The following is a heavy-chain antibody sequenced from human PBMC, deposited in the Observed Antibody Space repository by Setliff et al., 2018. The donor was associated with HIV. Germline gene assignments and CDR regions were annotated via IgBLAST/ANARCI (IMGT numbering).Heavy chain of an antibody. CDR2: IYYSGST. D-gene: IGHD3-16*01. CDR3: ARDPGGGTFDL. CDR1: GGSISSGVYY. J-gene: IGHJ2*01. V-gene: IGHV4-31*03. Sequence: SETLSLTCTVSGGSISSGVYYWSWIRQHSGKGLEWIGHIYYSGSTYYNPSLKSRVTISVDTSKNQFSLKLSSVTAADTAVYYCARDPGGGTFDLWGRGTLVTVSS.